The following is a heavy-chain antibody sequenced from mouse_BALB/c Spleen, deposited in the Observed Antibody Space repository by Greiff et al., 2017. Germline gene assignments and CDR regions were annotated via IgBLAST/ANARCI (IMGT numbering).Heavy chain of an antibody. CDR1: GYTFTDYE. J-gene: IGHJ3*01. V-gene: IGHV1-15*01. CDR3: TRDPNYYGSSSWFAY. CDR2: IDPETGGT. Sequence: VQLQQSGAELVRPGASVTLSCKASGYTFTDYEMHWVKQTPVHGLEWIGAIDPETGGTAYNQKFKGKATLTADKSSSTAYMELRSLTSEDSAVYYCTRDPNYYGSSSWFAYWGQGTLVTVSA. D-gene: IGHD1-1*01.